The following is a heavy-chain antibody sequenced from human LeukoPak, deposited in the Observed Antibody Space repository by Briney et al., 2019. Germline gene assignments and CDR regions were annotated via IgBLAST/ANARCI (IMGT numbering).Heavy chain of an antibody. Sequence: GGPLRLSCAASGFTVSSNYMSSVRQAPGKGMDWVSVIYSGGCTYYADPVKGRFTISRDNSKNTLYLQMNSLRAEDTAVYYCAIVIRAFDIWGQGTMVTVSS. CDR2: IYSGGCT. J-gene: IGHJ3*02. V-gene: IGHV3-66*02. CDR1: GFTVSSNY. CDR3: AIVIRAFDI.